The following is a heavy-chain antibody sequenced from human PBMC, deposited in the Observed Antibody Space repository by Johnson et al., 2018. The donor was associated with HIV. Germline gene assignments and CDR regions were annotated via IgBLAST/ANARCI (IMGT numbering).Heavy chain of an antibody. CDR1: GFSVSSNY. J-gene: IGHJ3*02. V-gene: IGHV3-66*01. Sequence: VKLLESGGGVVQPGRSLRLSCAASGFSVSSNYMSWVRQAPGKGLEWVSVIYGGGGTNYADSVKVSFTISRDNSKNALHLQMNSLTAEDTAVYYCARGAITMIRGVIAFDIWGQGTMVTVSS. D-gene: IGHD3-10*01. CDR3: ARGAITMIRGVIAFDI. CDR2: IYGGGGT.